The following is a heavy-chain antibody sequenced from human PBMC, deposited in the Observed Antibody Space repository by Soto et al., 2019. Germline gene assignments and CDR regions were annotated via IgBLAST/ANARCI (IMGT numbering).Heavy chain of an antibody. D-gene: IGHD6-13*01. Sequence: SETLSLTCAVSGGSISSSNWWSWVRQPPGKGLEWIGEIYHSGSTNYNPSLKSRVTISVDKSKNQFSLKLSSVTAAATAVYYCARGLSTPAAGTVDYWSDPGGQGTRVTV. J-gene: IGHJ5*02. CDR2: IYHSGST. V-gene: IGHV4-4*02. CDR3: ARGLSTPAAGTVDYWSDP. CDR1: GGSISSSNW.